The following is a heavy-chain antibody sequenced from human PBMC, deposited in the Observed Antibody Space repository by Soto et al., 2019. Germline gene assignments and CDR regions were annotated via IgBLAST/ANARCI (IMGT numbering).Heavy chain of an antibody. CDR1: GYSFTTYW. CDR3: ARHVASDRWSYFDN. Sequence: QLLQSAAEVKKPGASLRISCEGFGYSFTTYWIGWVRQMPGKGLEWMGIIYPPNSETIYSPSFEGRVTISVDKSINTAFVQWISLEASDTAMYYCARHVASDRWSYFDNWGQGTLVSVSS. CDR2: IYPPNSET. V-gene: IGHV5-51*01. D-gene: IGHD3-3*01. J-gene: IGHJ4*02.